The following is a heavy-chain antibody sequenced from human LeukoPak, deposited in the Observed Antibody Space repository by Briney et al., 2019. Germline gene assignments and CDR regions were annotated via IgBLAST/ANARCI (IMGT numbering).Heavy chain of an antibody. CDR2: ISDIGSI. CDR3: AGPLPRNTVDF. Sequence: SETLSLTCTVSGGSISSYYWSWIRQPPGKGLEWIAYISDIGSINYNPSLKSRVTISLDTSKNQFSLKLSSVTAADTAVYYCAGPLPRNTVDFWGQGTLVTVSS. V-gene: IGHV4-59*08. CDR1: GGSISSYY. J-gene: IGHJ4*02. D-gene: IGHD2/OR15-2a*01.